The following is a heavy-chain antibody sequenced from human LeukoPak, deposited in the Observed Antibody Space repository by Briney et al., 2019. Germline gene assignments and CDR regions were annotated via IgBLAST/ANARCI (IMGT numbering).Heavy chain of an antibody. CDR1: GYSFTSYA. CDR2: INAGNGNT. J-gene: IGHJ4*02. D-gene: IGHD1-26*01. V-gene: IGHV1-3*03. Sequence: ASVKVSCKASGYSFTSYAMHWVRQAPGPRLEWMGWINAGNGNTKYSQVFQGRVTITRDTSASTAYMELSRLRSEYMAVYYCARGGIVGVLDYWGQGTLVTVSS. CDR3: ARGGIVGVLDY.